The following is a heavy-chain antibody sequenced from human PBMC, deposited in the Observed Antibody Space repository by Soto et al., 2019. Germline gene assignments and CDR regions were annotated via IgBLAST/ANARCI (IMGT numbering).Heavy chain of an antibody. Sequence: QLQLQESGPGLVKPSETLSLTCTVSGGSISSSSYYWGWIRQPPGKGLEWIGSIYYSGSTYYNPSLKSRVTISVDTSKNQFSLKLSSVTAADTAVYYCARQVPPKTIFGVAPYYFDYWGQGTLVTVSS. J-gene: IGHJ4*02. CDR1: GGSISSSSYY. CDR3: ARQVPPKTIFGVAPYYFDY. D-gene: IGHD3-3*01. V-gene: IGHV4-39*01. CDR2: IYYSGST.